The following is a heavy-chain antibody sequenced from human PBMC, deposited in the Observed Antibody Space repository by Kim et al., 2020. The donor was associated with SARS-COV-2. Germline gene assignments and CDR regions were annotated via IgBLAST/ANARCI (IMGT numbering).Heavy chain of an antibody. D-gene: IGHD3-16*01. V-gene: IGHV3-49*02. Sequence: GGTNKYDASVKSRFIISRDDSKNIVYLQMNSLKSEGTAVYYGTKGGHLDNWGQGTVVTVSS. CDR3: TKGGHLDN. J-gene: IGHJ4*02. CDR2: GGTN.